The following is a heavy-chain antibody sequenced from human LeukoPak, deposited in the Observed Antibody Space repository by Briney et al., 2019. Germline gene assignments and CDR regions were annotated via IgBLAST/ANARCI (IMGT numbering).Heavy chain of an antibody. D-gene: IGHD6-19*01. V-gene: IGHV4-59*01. J-gene: IGHJ4*02. CDR3: AREKGYSSGPDY. CDR1: GGSINSYY. CDR2: IYDSGST. Sequence: SETLSLTCTVSGGSINSYYWSWIRQPPGKGLEWIGYIYDSGSTNYNPSLKSRVTISVDTSKNQFSLKLSSVTAADTAVYYCAREKGYSSGPDYWGQGTLVTVSS.